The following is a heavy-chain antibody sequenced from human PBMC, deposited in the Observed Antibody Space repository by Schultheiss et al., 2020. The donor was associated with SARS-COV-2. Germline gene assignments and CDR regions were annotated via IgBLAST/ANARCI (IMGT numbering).Heavy chain of an antibody. CDR1: GGSISSYY. V-gene: IGHV4-59*08. CDR2: IYYSGST. J-gene: IGHJ2*01. Sequence: SETLSLTCTVSGGSISSYYWSWIRQPPGKGLEWIGYIYYSGSTNYNPSLKSRVTISVDTSKNQFSLKLSSVTAADTAVYFCATSRTELWGRGTLVTVSS. CDR3: ATSRTEL.